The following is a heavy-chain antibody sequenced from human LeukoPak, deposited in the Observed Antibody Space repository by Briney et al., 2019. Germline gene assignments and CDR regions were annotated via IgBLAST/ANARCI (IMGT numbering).Heavy chain of an antibody. V-gene: IGHV1-46*01. CDR1: GYTFTSYY. CDR2: INPSGGST. J-gene: IGHJ4*02. Sequence: ASVKVSCTASGYTFTSYYMHWVRQAPGQGLEWMGIINPSGGSTSYAQKFQGRVTMTGDTSTSTVYMELSSLRSEDTAVYYCARDLVRFTSSFDYWGQGTLVTVSS. CDR3: ARDLVRFTSSFDY. D-gene: IGHD3-3*01.